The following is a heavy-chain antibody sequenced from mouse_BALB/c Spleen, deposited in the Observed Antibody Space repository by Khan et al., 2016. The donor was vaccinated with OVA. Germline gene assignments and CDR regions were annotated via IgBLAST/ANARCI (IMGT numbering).Heavy chain of an antibody. CDR2: ISYSGNT. Sequence: VQLKESGPGLVKPSQSLSLTCTVTGYSITSDYAWNWIRQFPGNRLEWMGFISYSGNTNYNPSLKSRISVNRDTSKNQFFLLLNSVTTEDTATYYCARMYGGDFDYWGQGTTLTVSS. CDR3: ARMYGGDFDY. J-gene: IGHJ2*01. CDR1: GYSITSDYA. V-gene: IGHV3-2*02. D-gene: IGHD2-10*02.